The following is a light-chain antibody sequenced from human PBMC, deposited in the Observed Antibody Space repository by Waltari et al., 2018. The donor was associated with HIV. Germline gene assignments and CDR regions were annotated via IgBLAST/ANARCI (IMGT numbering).Light chain of an antibody. CDR3: QSADSSGVDFVV. V-gene: IGLV3-25*03. CDR1: ALTKQY. J-gene: IGLJ2*01. CDR2: KDS. Sequence: DLPQPPSVSVPPGQTATITCPGDALTKQYGYWYQKKAGQAPVLLINKDSERLSGIPERFSGSSSGTSLTLTINGVRAEDEAEYYCQSADSSGVDFVVFGGGTKLTVL.